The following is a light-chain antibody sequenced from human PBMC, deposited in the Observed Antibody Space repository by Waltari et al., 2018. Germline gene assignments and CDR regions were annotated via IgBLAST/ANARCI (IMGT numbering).Light chain of an antibody. V-gene: IGKV3-15*01. Sequence: EIVMTQSPATLSVSPGETATLSCRASQGVSSNVAGYQKKPGQAPRIPIDDASTRATSIPAKFRGSGSGTEFTLTISSLQSEDFAVYYCQQYNRWPPITFGHATRLEIK. J-gene: IGKJ5*01. CDR3: QQYNRWPPIT. CDR2: DAS. CDR1: QGVSSN.